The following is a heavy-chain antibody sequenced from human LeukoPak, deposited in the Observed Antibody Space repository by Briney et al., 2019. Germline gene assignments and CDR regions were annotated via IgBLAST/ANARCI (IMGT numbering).Heavy chain of an antibody. CDR2: IIPIFGTA. D-gene: IGHD6-13*01. J-gene: IGHJ4*02. CDR1: GGTFSSYA. V-gene: IGHV1-69*05. CDR3: ARARSRELVFGY. Sequence: SVKVSCKASGGTFSSYAISWVRQAPGQGLEWTGRIIPIFGTANYAQKFQGRVTITTDESTSTAYMELSSLRSEDTAVYYCARARSRELVFGYWGQGTLVTVSS.